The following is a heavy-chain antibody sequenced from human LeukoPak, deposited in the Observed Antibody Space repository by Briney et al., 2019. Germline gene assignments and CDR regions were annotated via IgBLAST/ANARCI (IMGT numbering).Heavy chain of an antibody. CDR2: VNPTNGAT. Sequence: VASVKVSCKASGYTFTGYYIHWVRQAPGQGLEWMGWVNPTNGATNYAQKFQGRVTMTTDTSTNTAHMELGWLTSDDTAVYYCARPRIESGGYYYGHWGQGTLVTVSS. D-gene: IGHD3-22*01. V-gene: IGHV1-2*02. CDR1: GYTFTGYY. J-gene: IGHJ4*02. CDR3: ARPRIESGGYYYGH.